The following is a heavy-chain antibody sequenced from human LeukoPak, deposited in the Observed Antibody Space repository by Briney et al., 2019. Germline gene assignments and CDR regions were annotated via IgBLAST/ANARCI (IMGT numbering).Heavy chain of an antibody. V-gene: IGHV1-18*01. J-gene: IGHJ4*02. CDR2: ISAYNGNT. CDR1: GYTFISYG. CDR3: ARDKGMVGYRSGGSCYWPFDY. D-gene: IGHD2-15*01. Sequence: ASVKVSCKTSGYTFISYGISWVRQAPGQGLEWMGWISAYNGNTNYAQKFQGRVSMTTDTSTSTAYMELRSLRADDTAVYHCARDKGMVGYRSGGSCYWPFDYWGQGTLVIVSS.